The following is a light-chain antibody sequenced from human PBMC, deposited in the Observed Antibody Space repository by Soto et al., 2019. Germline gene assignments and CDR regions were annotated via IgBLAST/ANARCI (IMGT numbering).Light chain of an antibody. Sequence: QLVLTQSPSASASLGASVRLTCTLSSGHSIYAIAWHQQQPEKGPRYLMTVNSDGSHSKGDGILDRFSGSSSGAERYLTISSLQSEEEADYYCQTWDTGTVVFGGGTKLTVL. CDR2: VNSDGSH. CDR3: QTWDTGTVV. J-gene: IGLJ2*01. V-gene: IGLV4-69*01. CDR1: SGHSIYA.